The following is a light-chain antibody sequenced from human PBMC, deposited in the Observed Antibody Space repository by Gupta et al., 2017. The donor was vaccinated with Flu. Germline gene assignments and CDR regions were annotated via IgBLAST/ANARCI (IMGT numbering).Light chain of an antibody. CDR1: QSVSSY. CDR3: QQRSNWPRT. CDR2: DAS. V-gene: IGKV3-11*01. Sequence: EIVLTQSPATLSLSPGERATLSCRASQSVSSYLAWYQQKPGQAPRLLIYDASNRATGIPARFSGSASGTDFTLTISSLDPEDFAVYYCQQRSNWPRTFGPGTKLEIK. J-gene: IGKJ1*01.